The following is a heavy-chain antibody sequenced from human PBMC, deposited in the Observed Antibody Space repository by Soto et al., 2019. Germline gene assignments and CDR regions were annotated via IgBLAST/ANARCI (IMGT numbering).Heavy chain of an antibody. V-gene: IGHV1-8*01. CDR1: GYTFTSYD. CDR2: MNPNSGNT. J-gene: IGHJ6*02. D-gene: IGHD1-1*01. Sequence: QVQLVQSGAEVKKPGASVKVSCKASGYTFTSYDINWVRQATGQGLEWMGWMNPNSGNTGYAQKFQGRVTTTRNTPISTAYMELSSLRSEDTAVYYCAGRNYSYYYYGMDVWGQGTTVTVSS. CDR3: AGRNYSYYYYGMDV.